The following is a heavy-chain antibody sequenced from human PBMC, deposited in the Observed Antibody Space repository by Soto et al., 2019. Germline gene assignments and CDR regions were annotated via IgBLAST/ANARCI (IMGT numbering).Heavy chain of an antibody. J-gene: IGHJ4*01. V-gene: IGHV3-11*01. CDR2: ITSGSGTI. Sequence: PGGSLRLSCAASGFTCSDYYMSWIRQAPGKGLEWVSYITSGSGTIYYADSVKGRFTISRDNAKNSLYLQMNNLRAEDTAVYYCAGAPVYTSLSDYWGHGTLVTVSS. CDR1: GFTCSDYY. D-gene: IGHD1-20*01. CDR3: AGAPVYTSLSDY.